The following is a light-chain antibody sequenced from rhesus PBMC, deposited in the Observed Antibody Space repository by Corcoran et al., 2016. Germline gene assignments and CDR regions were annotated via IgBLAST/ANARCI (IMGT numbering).Light chain of an antibody. CDR1: QSFVFSAGKTY. CDR2: LVS. CDR3: MQALEFPFT. V-gene: IGKV2-82*02. J-gene: IGKJ3*01. Sequence: DIVMTQTPLSLPVTLGEPASISCRSSQSFVFSAGKTYLYWYRQKPGQSPQLLMYLVSKRASGVPDKFSGSGSGTDFTRKISRVGAEDVGVYYCMQALEFPFTFGPGAKLAIK.